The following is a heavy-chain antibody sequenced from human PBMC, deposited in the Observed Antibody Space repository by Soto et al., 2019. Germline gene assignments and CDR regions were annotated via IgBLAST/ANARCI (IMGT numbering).Heavy chain of an antibody. J-gene: IGHJ5*02. Sequence: SETLSLSCTVSGGSISTYYWSWIRQPPGKGLEWIGNIHYSGSTNYNPSLKSRINISVDTSKNQFSLILSSLTAADTPVFYFSILPWADYGGIFDPPAHRTPVTVSS. CDR2: IHYSGST. V-gene: IGHV4-59*01. CDR3: SILPWADYGGIFDP. CDR1: GGSISTYY. D-gene: IGHD4-17*01.